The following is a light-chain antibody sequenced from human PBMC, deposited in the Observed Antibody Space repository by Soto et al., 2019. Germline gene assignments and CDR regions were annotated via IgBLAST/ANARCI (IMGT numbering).Light chain of an antibody. V-gene: IGLV2-23*01. J-gene: IGLJ1*01. CDR2: EDS. CDR3: CSYAASSTYV. Sequence: QSVLTQPASVSGSPGQSITISCTGTSSDVGNYNLVSWYQQHPGKAPKLMIYEDSKRPSGVSNRFSGSKPGNTASLTISGLQAEDEADYYCCSYAASSTYVFGTGTQLTVL. CDR1: SSDVGNYNL.